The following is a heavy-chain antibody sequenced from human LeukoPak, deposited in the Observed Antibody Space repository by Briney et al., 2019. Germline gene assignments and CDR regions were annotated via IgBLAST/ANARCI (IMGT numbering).Heavy chain of an antibody. D-gene: IGHD3-22*01. J-gene: IGHJ1*01. V-gene: IGHV4-59*10. CDR2: IYTSGST. Sequence: LSETLSLTCAVYGGSFSGYYWSWIRQPPGKGLEWIGRIYTSGSTNYNPSLKSRVTMSVDTSKNQFSLKLSSVTAADTAVYYCARSSRTPHYYDSSGYYRAEYFQHWGQGTLVTVSS. CDR3: ARSSRTPHYYDSSGYYRAEYFQH. CDR1: GGSFSGYY.